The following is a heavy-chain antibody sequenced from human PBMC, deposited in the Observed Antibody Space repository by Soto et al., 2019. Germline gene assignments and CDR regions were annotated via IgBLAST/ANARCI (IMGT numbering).Heavy chain of an antibody. CDR1: SGSIRGGDFY. V-gene: IGHV4-30-4*01. J-gene: IGHJ4*02. CDR2: IYSSGST. D-gene: IGHD3-22*01. Sequence: QVQLQESGPRLVKPSQTLSLTCTVSSGSIRGGDFYWTWIRQPPGKGLEWIGYIYSSGSTSYNPSVKSRVTISRDTSKNQFSLKLSSVTAADTAVYYCARDRGSDYDDSSGYYHYWGQGTLVTVSS. CDR3: ARDRGSDYDDSSGYYHY.